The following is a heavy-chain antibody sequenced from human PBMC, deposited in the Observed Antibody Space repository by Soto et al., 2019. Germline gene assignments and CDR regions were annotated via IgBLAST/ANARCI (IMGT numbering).Heavy chain of an antibody. CDR2: FYYSGST. CDR1: GGSISTGGYY. Sequence: QVQLQESGPGLVKPSQTLSLTCTVSGGSISTGGYYWNWIRQHPGKGLEWIGYFYYSGSTYYNPPLKGGVTIPVNTCKNQFSLKLSSVTAADTAVFYCARSVFPWGQGTLVTVSS. CDR3: ARSVFP. J-gene: IGHJ5*02. V-gene: IGHV4-31*03.